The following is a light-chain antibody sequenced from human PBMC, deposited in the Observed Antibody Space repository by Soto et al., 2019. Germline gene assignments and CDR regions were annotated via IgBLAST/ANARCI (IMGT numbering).Light chain of an antibody. V-gene: IGKV3-20*01. J-gene: IGKJ4*01. CDR1: QSVRNNY. Sequence: EIVWTQSPGTLYLSPGERATLSCSASQSVRNNYLVWYQQKPRQAPRFLIYDASTRATGIPDRFSGSGSVTDVTVNVSGLEPEDLAVYYYQQYGGSPLTFGGGTKVASK. CDR2: DAS. CDR3: QQYGGSPLT.